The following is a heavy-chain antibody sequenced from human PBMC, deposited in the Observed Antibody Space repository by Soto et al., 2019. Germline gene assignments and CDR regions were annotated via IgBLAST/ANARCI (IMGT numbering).Heavy chain of an antibody. D-gene: IGHD3-10*01. Sequence: ITLKESGPTLVKPTQTLTLTCTFSGFSLNTGGVGVGWVRQPRGKAMEWLALIYWDDDERYRPSLRSRLNTTXDXTXNXLVLTITNMDPADTATYYCVRNWRYYGGDSYYGMDAWGQGTTVTVSS. CDR1: GFSLNTGGVG. CDR2: IYWDDDE. V-gene: IGHV2-5*02. J-gene: IGHJ6*02. CDR3: VRNWRYYGGDSYYGMDA.